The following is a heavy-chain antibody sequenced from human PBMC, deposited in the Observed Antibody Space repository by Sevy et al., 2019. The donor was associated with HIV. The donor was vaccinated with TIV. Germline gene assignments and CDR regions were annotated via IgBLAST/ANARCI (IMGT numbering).Heavy chain of an antibody. V-gene: IGHV3-30-3*01. Sequence: GGSLRLSCAASGFTFSTYAMHWVRQAPGKGLEWVTILSFDGDNEYYADSVRGRFSITRDNSKDTLYLQMNFLRVEDTAVYYCARAAAGTWPKLLFDYWGQGALATVSS. J-gene: IGHJ4*02. CDR1: GFTFSTYA. D-gene: IGHD6-13*01. CDR2: LSFDGDNE. CDR3: ARAAAGTWPKLLFDY.